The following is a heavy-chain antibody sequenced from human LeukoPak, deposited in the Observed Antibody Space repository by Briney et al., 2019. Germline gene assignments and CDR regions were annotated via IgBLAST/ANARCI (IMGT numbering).Heavy chain of an antibody. CDR2: INPNSGGT. CDR1: GYRFTGYY. Sequence: ASVKVSCKASGYRFTGYYMHWVRQAPGQGLEWMGGINPNSGGTNYAQKFKGRVTITRDTSNSTAYLQLSRLRSDDTAVYYCARSDYYYYYMDVWGKGTTVTVSS. CDR3: ARSDYYYYYMDV. V-gene: IGHV1-2*02. J-gene: IGHJ6*03.